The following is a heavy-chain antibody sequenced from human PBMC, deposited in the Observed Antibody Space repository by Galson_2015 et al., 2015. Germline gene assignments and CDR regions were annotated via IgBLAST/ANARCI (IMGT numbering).Heavy chain of an antibody. Sequence: SLRLSCAASGFTFSSYAMHWVRQAPGKGLEWVAVISYDGSNKYYADSVKGRFTISRDNSKNTLYLQMNGLRAEDTAVYYCARGPADYWGQGTLVTVSS. CDR2: ISYDGSNK. V-gene: IGHV3-30-3*01. CDR1: GFTFSSYA. CDR3: ARGPADY. J-gene: IGHJ4*02.